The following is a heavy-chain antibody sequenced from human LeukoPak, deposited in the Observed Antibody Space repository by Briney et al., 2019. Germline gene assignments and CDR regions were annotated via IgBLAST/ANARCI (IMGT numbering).Heavy chain of an antibody. V-gene: IGHV1-69*04. Sequence: ASVKVSCKASGGTFSSYAISWVRQAPGQGLEWMGRIIPILGIANYAQKFQGRVTITADTSTSTASIELSSLRSEDTAVYYCARGDAVVPASARYYYYYGMDVWGQGTTVTVSS. D-gene: IGHD2-2*01. CDR2: IIPILGIA. J-gene: IGHJ6*02. CDR3: ARGDAVVPASARYYYYYGMDV. CDR1: GGTFSSYA.